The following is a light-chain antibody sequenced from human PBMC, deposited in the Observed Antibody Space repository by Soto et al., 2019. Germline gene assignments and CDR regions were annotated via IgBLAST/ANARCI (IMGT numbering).Light chain of an antibody. CDR3: SSYTSSSLHV. Sequence: QSALTQPASVSGSPGQSITISCTGTSSDVGGYNYVSWYQQHPGKAPKLMIYDVSNRPSRVSNCFSGSKAGNTASLTISGLQAEDEADYYCSSYTSSSLHVFGTGTKLTVL. CDR1: SSDVGGYNY. J-gene: IGLJ1*01. V-gene: IGLV2-14*03. CDR2: DVS.